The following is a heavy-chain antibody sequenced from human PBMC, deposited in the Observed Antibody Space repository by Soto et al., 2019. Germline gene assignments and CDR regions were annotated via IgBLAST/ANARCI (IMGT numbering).Heavy chain of an antibody. Sequence: PGRSLRLSWVASGFTFTDFYMSWVRQSPGRGLEWVSYLSGGAASVYYADSVKGRFTISRDNAKNSLFLQMNSRRAEDTAVYYCARADVLKGPGNTEGFDSWGQGTLVTVSS. V-gene: IGHV3-11*01. CDR3: ARADVLKGPGNTEGFDS. CDR1: GFTFTDFY. D-gene: IGHD3-10*01. CDR2: LSGGAASV. J-gene: IGHJ5*01.